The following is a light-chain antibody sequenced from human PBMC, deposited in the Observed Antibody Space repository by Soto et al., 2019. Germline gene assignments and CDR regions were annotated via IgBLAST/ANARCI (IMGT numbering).Light chain of an antibody. J-gene: IGKJ4*01. V-gene: IGKV1-8*01. CDR1: HGISSY. Sequence: AIRMTQSPSSLSASTGDRVTITCRASHGISSYLAWYQQKPGKAPKLLIYAASTLQSGVPSRFSGSGSGTDFTLTISCLESEDFATYYCQQYYSYPRTFGRGTKVDI. CDR2: AAS. CDR3: QQYYSYPRT.